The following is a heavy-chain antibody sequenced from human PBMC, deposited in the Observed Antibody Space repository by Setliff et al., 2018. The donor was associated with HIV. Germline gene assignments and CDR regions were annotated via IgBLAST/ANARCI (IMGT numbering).Heavy chain of an antibody. Sequence: LSLTCAVSGYSISSGYYWGWIRQPPGKGLEWIGSIYHSGSTYYNPSLKSRVTISVDTSKNQFSLKLSSVTAADTAVYYCASGHAGATFYYGMDVWGQGTTVTVPS. D-gene: IGHD6-25*01. V-gene: IGHV4-38-2*01. CDR3: ASGHAGATFYYGMDV. J-gene: IGHJ6*02. CDR1: GYSISSGYY. CDR2: IYHSGST.